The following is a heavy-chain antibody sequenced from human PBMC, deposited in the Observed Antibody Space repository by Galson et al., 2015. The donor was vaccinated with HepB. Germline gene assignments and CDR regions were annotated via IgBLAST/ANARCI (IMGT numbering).Heavy chain of an antibody. CDR3: ARVGGSYFNRHFDY. Sequence: SVKVSCKASGGTFSSYAISWVRQAPGQGLEWMGGIIPIFGTANYAQKFQGRVTITADESTSTAYMELSSLRSEDTAVYYCARVGGSYFNRHFDYWGQGTLVTVSS. CDR2: IIPIFGTA. D-gene: IGHD1-26*01. CDR1: GGTFSSYA. J-gene: IGHJ4*02. V-gene: IGHV1-69*13.